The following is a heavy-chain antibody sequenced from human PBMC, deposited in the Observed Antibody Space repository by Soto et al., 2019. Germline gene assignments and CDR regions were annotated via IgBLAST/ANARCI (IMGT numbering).Heavy chain of an antibody. V-gene: IGHV1-69*13. CDR3: ARDKSRDIVVVGNMDV. CDR2: IIPIFGTA. CDR1: GGTFSSYA. D-gene: IGHD2-21*01. J-gene: IGHJ6*02. Sequence: GASVKVSCKASGGTFSSYAISWVRQAPGQGLEWMGGIIPIFGTANYAQKFQGRVTITADESTSTAYMELSSLRSEDTAVYYCARDKSRDIVVVGNMDVWGQGTTVTVSS.